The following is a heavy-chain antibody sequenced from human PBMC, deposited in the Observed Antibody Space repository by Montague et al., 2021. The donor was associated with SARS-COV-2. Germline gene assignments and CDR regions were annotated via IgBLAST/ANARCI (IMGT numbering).Heavy chain of an antibody. CDR3: ASSPLRTSGANWYDKYFQH. D-gene: IGHD1-1*01. V-gene: IGHV4-39*07. CDR1: GGSISVSSYY. Sequence: SETLSLTCTVSGGSISVSSYYWVWIRQPPGKGLEWIGSIYYGGTADYNPSLKSRVTISVDTSNNQFSLKLTSLTAADTAVYSCASSPLRTSGANWYDKYFQHWSQGTRVTVSS. J-gene: IGHJ1*01. CDR2: IYYGGTA.